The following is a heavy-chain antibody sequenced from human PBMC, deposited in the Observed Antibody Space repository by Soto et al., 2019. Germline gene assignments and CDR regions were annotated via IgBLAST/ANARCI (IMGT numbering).Heavy chain of an antibody. V-gene: IGHV1-24*01. D-gene: IGHD5-18*01. CDR1: GYTLTELS. Sequence: ASVKVSCKVSGYTLTELSMHWVRQAPGKGLEWMGGFDPEDGETIYAQKFQGRVTMTEDTSTDTAYMELSSLRSEDTAVYYCATDRRGEYSYDPRWHYWGQGTLVTVSS. CDR2: FDPEDGET. J-gene: IGHJ4*02. CDR3: ATDRRGEYSYDPRWHY.